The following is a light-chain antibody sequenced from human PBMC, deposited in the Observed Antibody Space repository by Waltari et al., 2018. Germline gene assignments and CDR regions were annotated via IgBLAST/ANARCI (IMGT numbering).Light chain of an antibody. CDR3: CSYGGSYTWV. Sequence: QSALTQPASVSGAPGQAINISSTGTNSDFGAYNLVPWYQQYPGRPPRLMIDEARNRPSGVSNRFSASKSGNTASLTISGLQADDEADYYCCSYGGSYTWVFGGGTKVTVL. V-gene: IGLV2-23*01. CDR1: NSDFGAYNL. J-gene: IGLJ3*02. CDR2: EAR.